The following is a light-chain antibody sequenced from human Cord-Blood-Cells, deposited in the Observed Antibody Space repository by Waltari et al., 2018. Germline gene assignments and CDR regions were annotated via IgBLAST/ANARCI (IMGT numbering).Light chain of an antibody. V-gene: IGKV1-5*03. Sequence: DIQMTQSPSTLSASVGDRVTITCRASQSISSWLAWYQQKPGKAPKLLIYKASSLESGVPSRFSGSAAGTEFTLTISRLQPDDFATYYCQQYNSYWTFGQGTKVEIK. J-gene: IGKJ1*01. CDR3: QQYNSYWT. CDR1: QSISSW. CDR2: KAS.